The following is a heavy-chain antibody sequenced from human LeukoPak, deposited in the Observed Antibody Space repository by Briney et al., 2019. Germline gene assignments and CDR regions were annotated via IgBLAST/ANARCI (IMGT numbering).Heavy chain of an antibody. J-gene: IGHJ4*02. V-gene: IGHV3-11*01. Sequence: KPGGSLRLSCAASGFTFSDYYMSWIRQAPGKGLEWVSYISSSGSTIYYADSVKGRFTISRDNAKNSLYLQMNSLRAEDTAVYYCARDDCSGGRCYSPLDFWGQGTLVTVSS. CDR1: GFTFSDYY. D-gene: IGHD2-15*01. CDR3: ARDDCSGGRCYSPLDF. CDR2: ISSSGSTI.